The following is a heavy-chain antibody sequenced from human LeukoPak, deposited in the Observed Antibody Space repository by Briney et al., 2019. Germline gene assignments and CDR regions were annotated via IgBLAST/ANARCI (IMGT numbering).Heavy chain of an antibody. D-gene: IGHD1-14*01. CDR2: IYTSGST. CDR1: GGSISSISYY. CDR3: ARDRKPRYYFDY. V-gene: IGHV4-61*02. J-gene: IGHJ4*02. Sequence: PSETLSLTCTVSGGSISSISYYLSWIRQPAGKGLEWIGRIYTSGSTNYNPSLKSRVTISVDTSKNQFSLKLSSVTAADTAVYYCARDRKPRYYFDYWGQGTLVTVSS.